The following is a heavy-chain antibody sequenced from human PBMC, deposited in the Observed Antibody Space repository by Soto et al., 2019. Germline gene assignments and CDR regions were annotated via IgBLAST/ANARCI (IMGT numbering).Heavy chain of an antibody. J-gene: IGHJ3*02. V-gene: IGHV3-7*01. Sequence: GGSLRLSCAASGFTFSSYWMSWVSRAPGKGLERVANIKQDGSEKYYVDSVKGRFTISRDNAKNSLYLQMNSLRAEDTAVYYCARDHSHLLRFLEWLPRDAFDIWGQGTMVTVS. CDR2: IKQDGSEK. CDR3: ARDHSHLLRFLEWLPRDAFDI. CDR1: GFTFSSYW. D-gene: IGHD3-3*01.